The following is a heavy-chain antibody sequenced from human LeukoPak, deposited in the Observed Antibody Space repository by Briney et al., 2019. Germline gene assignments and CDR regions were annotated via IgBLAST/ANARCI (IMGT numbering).Heavy chain of an antibody. J-gene: IGHJ4*02. D-gene: IGHD6-13*01. V-gene: IGHV4-34*01. CDR2: INHSGST. CDR3: ARDLGSSWYLKEFDY. Sequence: SQTLSLTCAVYGGSFSGYYWSWIRQPPGKGLEWIGEINHSGSTNYNPSLKSRVTISVDTSKNQFSLKLSSVTAADTAVYYCARDLGSSWYLKEFDYWGQGTLVTVSS. CDR1: GGSFSGYY.